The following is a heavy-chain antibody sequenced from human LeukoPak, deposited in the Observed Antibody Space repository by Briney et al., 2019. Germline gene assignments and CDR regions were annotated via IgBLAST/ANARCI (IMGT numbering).Heavy chain of an antibody. V-gene: IGHV3-9*01. CDR2: ISWNSGSI. D-gene: IGHD6-13*01. CDR3: AKQKQQLVNFDY. J-gene: IGHJ4*02. CDR1: GFTFDDYA. Sequence: GGSLKLSCAASGFTFDDYAMHWVRQAPGKGLEWVSGISWNSGSIGYADSVKGRFTISRDNAKNSLYLQMNSLRAEDTALYYCAKQKQQLVNFDYWGQGTLVTVSS.